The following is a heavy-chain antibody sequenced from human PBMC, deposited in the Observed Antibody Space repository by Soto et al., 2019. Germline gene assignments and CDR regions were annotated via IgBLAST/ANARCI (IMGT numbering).Heavy chain of an antibody. CDR3: ASSLKLERRAWFDP. CDR1: GGPLISYA. J-gene: IGHJ5*02. Sequence: GXAVKVASKASGGPLISYAIVWVRQAPGQGLEWMGGIIPIFGTANYAQKFQGRVTITADESTSTAYMELSSLRSEDTAVYYCASSLKLERRAWFDPCGQRTLVTVSS. D-gene: IGHD1-1*01. V-gene: IGHV1-69*01. CDR2: IIPIFGTA.